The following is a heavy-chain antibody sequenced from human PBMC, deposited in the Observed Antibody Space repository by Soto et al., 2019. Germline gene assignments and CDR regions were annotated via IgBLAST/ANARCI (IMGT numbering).Heavy chain of an antibody. CDR1: GFTFSSYS. D-gene: IGHD5-18*01. Sequence: GGSLRLSCAASGFTFSSYSMNWVRQAPGKGLEWVSSISSSSSYIYYADSVKGRFTISRDNAKNSLYLQMNSLRAEDTAVYYCARGLSGYSYGYIDYWGQGTLVTVPQ. CDR3: ARGLSGYSYGYIDY. J-gene: IGHJ4*02. CDR2: ISSSSSYI. V-gene: IGHV3-21*04.